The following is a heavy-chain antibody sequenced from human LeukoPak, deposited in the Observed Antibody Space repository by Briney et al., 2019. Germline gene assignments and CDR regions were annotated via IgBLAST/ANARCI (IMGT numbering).Heavy chain of an antibody. J-gene: IGHJ4*02. Sequence: PSETLSLTCAVYGGSFSGYYWSWIRQPPGKGLEWIGEIYHSGSTNYNPSLKSRVTISVDKSKNQFSLKLSSVTAADTAVYYCASLITVVRGVPDYWGQGTLVTVSS. V-gene: IGHV4-34*01. D-gene: IGHD3-10*01. CDR3: ASLITVVRGVPDY. CDR1: GGSFSGYY. CDR2: IYHSGST.